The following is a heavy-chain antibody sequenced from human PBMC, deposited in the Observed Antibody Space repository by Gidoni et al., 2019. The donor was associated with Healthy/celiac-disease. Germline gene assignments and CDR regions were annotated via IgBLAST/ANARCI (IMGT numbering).Heavy chain of an antibody. J-gene: IGHJ4*02. V-gene: IGHV3-30*01. CDR1: GFTFSSYA. Sequence: QVQLVESGGGVVQPGRSLRLSCAASGFTFSSYAMHWVRQAPGKGLEWVAVISYDGSNKYYADSVKGRFTISRDNSKNTLYLQMNSLRAEDTAVYYCARGITMVRGVPDYWGQGTLVTVTS. CDR3: ARGITMVRGVPDY. D-gene: IGHD3-10*01. CDR2: ISYDGSNK.